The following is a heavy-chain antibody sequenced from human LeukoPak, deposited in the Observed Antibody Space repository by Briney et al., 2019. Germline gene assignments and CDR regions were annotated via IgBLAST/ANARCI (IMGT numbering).Heavy chain of an antibody. CDR3: TTRLMITFGGVIVNRFDY. D-gene: IGHD3-16*02. V-gene: IGHV3-23*01. CDR1: GFTFSSYA. J-gene: IGHJ4*02. Sequence: GGSLRLSCAASGFTFSSYAMSWVRQAPGKGLEWVSAISGSGGSTYYADSVKGRFTISRDNSKNTLYLQMNSLKTEDTAVYYCTTRLMITFGGVIVNRFDYWGQGTLVTVSS. CDR2: ISGSGGST.